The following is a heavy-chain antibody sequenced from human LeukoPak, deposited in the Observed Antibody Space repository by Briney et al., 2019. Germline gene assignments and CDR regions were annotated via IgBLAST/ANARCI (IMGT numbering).Heavy chain of an antibody. CDR1: GFTFSSYA. V-gene: IGHV3-23*01. J-gene: IGHJ4*02. CDR2: ISAGGGRT. CDR3: AREGSGSWGGDFDY. Sequence: GGSLRLSCTASGFTFSSYAMNWVRQAPGKGLEWVSGISAGGGRTYYADPVKGRFINSRDNSKNTLYLQMNSLRAEDTAVYYCAREGSGSWGGDFDYWGQGTLVTVSS. D-gene: IGHD3-10*01.